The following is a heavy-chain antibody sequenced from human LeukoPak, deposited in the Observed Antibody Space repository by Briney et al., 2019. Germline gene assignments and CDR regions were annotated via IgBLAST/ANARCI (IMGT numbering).Heavy chain of an antibody. D-gene: IGHD3-10*01. CDR3: ATLRLLWFGEFSDSFDY. Sequence: GGSLRLSCAASGFTFSSYGMHWVRQAPGKGLEWVAFIRYDGSNKYYADSVKGRFTISRDNSKNTLYLQMNSLRAEDTAVYYCATLRLLWFGEFSDSFDYWGQGTLVTVSS. V-gene: IGHV3-30*02. J-gene: IGHJ4*02. CDR2: IRYDGSNK. CDR1: GFTFSSYG.